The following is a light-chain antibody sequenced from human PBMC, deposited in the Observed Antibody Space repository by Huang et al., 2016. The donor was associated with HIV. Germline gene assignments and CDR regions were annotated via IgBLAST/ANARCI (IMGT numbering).Light chain of an antibody. CDR3: QQYGSSLGT. J-gene: IGKJ4*01. CDR1: QSVTSDY. V-gene: IGKV3-20*01. Sequence: EIVLTQSPGTLSLSPGERATLSCWASQSVTSDYVAWYQQKPGQAPRLLIYGASVRATGIPDRFSGSGSGTYCTLTISRLEPGEFAVYYCQQYGSSLGTFGGGTKVEIK. CDR2: GAS.